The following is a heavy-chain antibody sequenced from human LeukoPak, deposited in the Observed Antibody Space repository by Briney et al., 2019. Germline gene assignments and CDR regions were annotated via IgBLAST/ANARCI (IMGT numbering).Heavy chain of an antibody. CDR1: GGSFSGYY. CDR2: INHSGST. V-gene: IGHV4-34*01. D-gene: IGHD6-6*01. Sequence: SETLSLTCAVYGGSFSGYYWSWIRQPPGKGLEWIGEINHSGSTNYNPSLKSRVTISVDTSKNQFSLKLSSVTAADTAVYYCARGRSGWSSPSLGRWFDPWGQGTLVTVSS. J-gene: IGHJ5*02. CDR3: ARGRSGWSSPSLGRWFDP.